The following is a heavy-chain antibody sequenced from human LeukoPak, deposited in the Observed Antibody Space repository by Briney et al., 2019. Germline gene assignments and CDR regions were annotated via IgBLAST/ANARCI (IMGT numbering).Heavy chain of an antibody. D-gene: IGHD2-2*01. CDR2: IYYSGST. CDR3: AGQVVPAARLDWFDP. Sequence: LRLSCAASGFTFSSYAMSWIRQHPGKGLEWIGYIYYSGSTYYNPSLKSRVTISVDTSKNQFSLKLSSVTAADTAVYYCAGQVVPAARLDWFDPWGQGTLVTVSS. CDR1: GFTFSSYA. J-gene: IGHJ5*02. V-gene: IGHV4-31*02.